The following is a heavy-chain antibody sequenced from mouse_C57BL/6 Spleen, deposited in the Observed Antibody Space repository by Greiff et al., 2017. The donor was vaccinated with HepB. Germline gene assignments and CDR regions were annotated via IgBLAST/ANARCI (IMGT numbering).Heavy chain of an antibody. V-gene: IGHV1-26*01. CDR3: ARDWGYFDY. CDR2: INPNNGGT. Sequence: EVQLQQSGPELVKPGASVKISCKASGYTFTDYYMNWVKQSHGKSLEWIGDINPNNGGTSYNQKFKGKATLTVDKSSSTAYMELCSLTSEDSAVYYCARDWGYFDYWGQGTTLTVSS. D-gene: IGHD4-1*01. J-gene: IGHJ2*01. CDR1: GYTFTDYY.